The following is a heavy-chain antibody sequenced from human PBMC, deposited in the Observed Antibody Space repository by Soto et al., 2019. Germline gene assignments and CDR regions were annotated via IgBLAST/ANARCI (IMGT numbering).Heavy chain of an antibody. V-gene: IGHV4-31*03. CDR2: IYYSGST. Sequence: QVQLQESGPGLVKPSQTLSLTCTVSGASISSGGYYWNWIRQHPGKGLEWIGYIYYSGSTYYNPSLKSRVTISVDTSKNEFSLKLSYVTAADTAVYYCARDGRGRGIAVAGRFWYFDLWGRGTLVTVSS. J-gene: IGHJ2*01. CDR3: ARDGRGRGIAVAGRFWYFDL. CDR1: GASISSGGYY. D-gene: IGHD6-19*01.